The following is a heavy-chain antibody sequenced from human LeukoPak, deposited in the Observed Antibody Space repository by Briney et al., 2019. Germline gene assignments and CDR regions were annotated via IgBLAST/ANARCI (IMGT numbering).Heavy chain of an antibody. CDR1: GYTFINYY. CDR2: INPSSGST. V-gene: IGHV1-46*01. D-gene: IGHD5-12*01. J-gene: IGHJ4*02. Sequence: ASVKVSCKASGYTFINYYMHWVRQAPGQGLEWMGIINPSSGSTSYAQKFQGRVTMTRDTSISTAYMELSRLRSDDTAVYYCARDLRGYSGYYFDYWGQGTLVTVSS. CDR3: ARDLRGYSGYYFDY.